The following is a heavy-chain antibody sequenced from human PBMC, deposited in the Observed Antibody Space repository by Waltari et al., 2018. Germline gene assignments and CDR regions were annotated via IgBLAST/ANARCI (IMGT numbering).Heavy chain of an antibody. D-gene: IGHD3-16*02. CDR3: ATQASISSPSF. CDR2: RRFDRGQK. V-gene: IGHV3-30*02. CDR1: GVIFSRQD. J-gene: IGHJ4*02. Sequence: QVQLVESGGGVVLPGGALRLSCKASGVIFSRQDMNWVRQAPGMGLEWVSLRRFDRGQKFYADTVKGRFTVSRDNSRDTLDLHMESLRSGDTATYFCATQASISSPSFWGRGTLVTVSS.